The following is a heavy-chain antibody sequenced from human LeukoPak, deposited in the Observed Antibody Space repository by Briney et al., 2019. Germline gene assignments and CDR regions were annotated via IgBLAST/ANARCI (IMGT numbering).Heavy chain of an antibody. D-gene: IGHD3-3*01. CDR2: INSDGSST. V-gene: IGHV3-74*01. CDR1: GFTFSSYW. CDR3: ARDRQEYYDFWSGPGY. J-gene: IGHJ4*02. Sequence: GGSLRPSCAASGFTFSSYWMHWVRQAPGKGLVWVSRINSDGSSTSYADSVKGRFTISRDNAKTTLYLKMNSLRAEATAVYYCARDRQEYYDFWSGPGYWGQGTLVTVSS.